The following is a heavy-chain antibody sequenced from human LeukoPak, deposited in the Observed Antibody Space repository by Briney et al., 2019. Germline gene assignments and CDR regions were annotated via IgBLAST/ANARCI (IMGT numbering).Heavy chain of an antibody. Sequence: SETLSLTCAVYGGPFSGYYWSWIRQPPGKGLEWIGEINHSGSTNYNPSLKSRVTISVDTSKNQFSLKLSSVAAADTAVYYCARVTSGEDAFDIWGQGTMVTVSS. V-gene: IGHV4-34*01. D-gene: IGHD2-15*01. CDR2: INHSGST. J-gene: IGHJ3*02. CDR3: ARVTSGEDAFDI. CDR1: GGPFSGYY.